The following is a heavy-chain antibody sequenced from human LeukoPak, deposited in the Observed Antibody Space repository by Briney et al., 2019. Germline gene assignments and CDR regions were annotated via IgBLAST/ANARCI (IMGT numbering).Heavy chain of an antibody. J-gene: IGHJ4*02. CDR1: GGSISSSSYY. V-gene: IGHV4-39*07. CDR3: ARGRSITGTKDY. D-gene: IGHD1-20*01. CDR2: INHRGNT. Sequence: PSETLSLTCTVSGGSISSSSYYWSWIRQPPGKGLEWIGEINHRGNTNYHPSLKSRVTMSVDTSKNQFSLKLSSVTAADTAVYYCARGRSITGTKDYWGQGTLVTVSS.